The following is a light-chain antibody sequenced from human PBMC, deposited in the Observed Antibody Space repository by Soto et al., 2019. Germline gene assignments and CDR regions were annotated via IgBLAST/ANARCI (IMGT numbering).Light chain of an antibody. CDR2: DVS. CDR1: SSDIGGYNY. Sequence: QSALTQPASVSGSPGQSITISCTGTSSDIGGYNYVSWYQQHPGKVPKLIIYDVSNRPSGVSNRFSGSKSGNAASLTISGLQPEDEADYYCSSYTIATTLYVFGTGTKLTVL. CDR3: SSYTIATTLYV. V-gene: IGLV2-14*03. J-gene: IGLJ1*01.